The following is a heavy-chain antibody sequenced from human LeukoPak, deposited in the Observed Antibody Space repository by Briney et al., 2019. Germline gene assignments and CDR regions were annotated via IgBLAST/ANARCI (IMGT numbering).Heavy chain of an antibody. J-gene: IGHJ4*02. Sequence: PSETLSLTCTVSGGSISSSSYYWGWIRQPPGQGLEWIGSIYYSGSTYYNPSLKSRVTISVDTSKNQFSLKLSSVNDADTAVYYCARQYSLYDFDYWGQGTLVTVSS. V-gene: IGHV4-39*01. CDR2: IYYSGST. CDR3: ARQYSLYDFDY. D-gene: IGHD3-3*01. CDR1: GGSISSSSYY.